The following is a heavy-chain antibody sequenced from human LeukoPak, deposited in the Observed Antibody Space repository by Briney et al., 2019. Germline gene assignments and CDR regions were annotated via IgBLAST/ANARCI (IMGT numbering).Heavy chain of an antibody. CDR2: ISWNSGSI. CDR3: AKDNRQNRYDYVWGTFDY. V-gene: IGHV3-9*01. J-gene: IGHJ4*02. Sequence: GRSLRLSCAASGFTFDDYAMHWVRQAPGKGLEWVSGISWNSGSIGYADSVKGRFTISRDNAKNSLYLQMNSLRAEDTALYYCAKDNRQNRYDYVWGTFDYWGQGTLVTVSS. D-gene: IGHD3-16*01. CDR1: GFTFDDYA.